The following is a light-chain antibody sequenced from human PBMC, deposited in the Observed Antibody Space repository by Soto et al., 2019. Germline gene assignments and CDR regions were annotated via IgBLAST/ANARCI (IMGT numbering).Light chain of an antibody. CDR1: TSNIGFYDD. J-gene: IGLJ1*01. Sequence: QSVLTQPPSVSGSPGQSLTISCTGTTSNIGFYDDVSWYQQYPGKAPKLFIYGDTIRPSGISNRFSGSKSGSTASLTISGLRDEDEADYYCSSYSNSYLYFFGSGTKLTVL. CDR3: SSYSNSYLYF. V-gene: IGLV2-14*03. CDR2: GDT.